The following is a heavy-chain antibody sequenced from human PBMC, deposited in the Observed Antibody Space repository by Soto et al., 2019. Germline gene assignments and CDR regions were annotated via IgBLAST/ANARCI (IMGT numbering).Heavy chain of an antibody. Sequence: QVQLQESGPGLVKPSQTLSLTCTVSGDSISSGGYYWSWIRQHPGKGLEWIGYIYDNGGPYYSPSLKGRVVISGDRSENQVSLRLSSVTAADTAVYYCARVKGGTTRRAFDSWGQGTLVTVSS. J-gene: IGHJ4*02. V-gene: IGHV4-31*03. CDR1: GDSISSGGYY. CDR2: IYDNGGP. D-gene: IGHD1-7*01. CDR3: ARVKGGTTRRAFDS.